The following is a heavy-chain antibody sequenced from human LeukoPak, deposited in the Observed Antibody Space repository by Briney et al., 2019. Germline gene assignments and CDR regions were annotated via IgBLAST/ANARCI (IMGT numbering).Heavy chain of an antibody. D-gene: IGHD2-2*01. V-gene: IGHV3-74*01. J-gene: IGHJ4*02. CDR3: AKAGIVVVPAAKLKSYYFDY. Sequence: PGGSLRLSCAASGFTFSTYWMHWVRQAPGKGLVWVSRISSEGSVINYVDSVKGRFTISRDNSKNTLYLQMNSLRAEDTAVYYCAKAGIVVVPAAKLKSYYFDYWGQGALVTVSS. CDR1: GFTFSTYW. CDR2: ISSEGSVI.